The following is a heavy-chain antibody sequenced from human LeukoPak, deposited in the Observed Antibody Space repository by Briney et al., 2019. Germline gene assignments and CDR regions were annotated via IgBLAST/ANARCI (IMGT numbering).Heavy chain of an antibody. J-gene: IGHJ4*02. Sequence: PSETLSLTCTVSGGSISSSSYYWGWIRQPPGKGLEWIGSIYYSGSTYYNPSLKSRVTISVDTSKNQFSLKLSSVTAADTAVYYCARVRYSSSSRFDYWGQGTLVTVSS. CDR1: GGSISSSSYY. V-gene: IGHV4-39*07. CDR3: ARVRYSSSSRFDY. CDR2: IYYSGST. D-gene: IGHD6-6*01.